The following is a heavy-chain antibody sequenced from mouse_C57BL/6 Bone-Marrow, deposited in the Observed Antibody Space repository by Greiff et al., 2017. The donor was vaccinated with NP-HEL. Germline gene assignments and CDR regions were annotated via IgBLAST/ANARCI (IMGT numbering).Heavy chain of an antibody. J-gene: IGHJ2*01. D-gene: IGHD1-1*01. CDR1: GFTFSSYG. CDR3: ARQGLPVVYFDD. CDR2: ISSGGSYT. V-gene: IGHV5-6*01. Sequence: EVQLVESGGDLVKPGGSLKLSCAASGFTFSSYGMSWVRQTPDKRLEWVATISSGGSYTYYPDRVKGRFTISRDNAKNTLDLQMSSLKSEDAAMYYCARQGLPVVYFDDWGQGTTLTVSS.